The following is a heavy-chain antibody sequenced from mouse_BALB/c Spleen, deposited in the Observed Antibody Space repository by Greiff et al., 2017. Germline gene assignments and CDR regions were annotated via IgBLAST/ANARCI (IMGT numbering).Heavy chain of an antibody. J-gene: IGHJ4*01. CDR2: INSNGGST. Sequence: EVMLVESGGGLVQPGGSLKLSCAASGFTFSSYGMSWVRQTPDKRLELVATINSNGGSTYYPDSVKGRFTISRDNAKNTLYLQMSSLKSEDTAMYYCASYYYGSSYGAMDYWGQGTSVTVSS. CDR3: ASYYYGSSYGAMDY. CDR1: GFTFSSYG. V-gene: IGHV5-6-3*01. D-gene: IGHD1-1*01.